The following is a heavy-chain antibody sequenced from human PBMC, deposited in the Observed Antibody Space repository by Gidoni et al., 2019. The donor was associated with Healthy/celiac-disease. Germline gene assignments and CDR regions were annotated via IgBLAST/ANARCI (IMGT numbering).Heavy chain of an antibody. CDR2: IYSGGST. D-gene: IGHD2-15*01. Sequence: EVQLVVSGGGLIQTGGSLRLSCAASGFTVSSNYMSWVRQAPGEGLEWVSVIYSGGSTYYADSVKGRFTIYRDNSKNTLDLQMNSLRAEDTAVYYCARFGGDCSGGSCYIDAFDIWGQGTMVTVSS. V-gene: IGHV3-53*01. CDR3: ARFGGDCSGGSCYIDAFDI. CDR1: GFTVSSNY. J-gene: IGHJ3*02.